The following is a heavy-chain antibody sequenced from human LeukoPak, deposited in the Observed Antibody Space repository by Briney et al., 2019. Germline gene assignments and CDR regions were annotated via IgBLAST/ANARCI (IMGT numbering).Heavy chain of an antibody. D-gene: IGHD3-22*01. J-gene: IGHJ4*02. Sequence: ASVKVSCKASGYTFTNNYFHWVRQAPGQGLEWMGRIIPILGTTNYAQKFQGRVTITADRSTSTAYMELSSLRSEDTAVYYCATPTYYYDSSGYSDYWGQGTLVTVSS. V-gene: IGHV1-69*08. CDR2: IIPILGTT. CDR1: GYTFTNNY. CDR3: ATPTYYYDSSGYSDY.